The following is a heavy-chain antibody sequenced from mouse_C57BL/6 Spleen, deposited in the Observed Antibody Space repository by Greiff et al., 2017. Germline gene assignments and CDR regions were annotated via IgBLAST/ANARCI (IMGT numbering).Heavy chain of an antibody. J-gene: IGHJ4*01. CDR3: ARTGSSDYAMDY. CDR1: GYTFTSYW. Sequence: QVHVKQSGAELVRPGSSVKLSCKASGYTFTSYWMHWVKQRPIQGLEWIGNIDPSDSETHYNQKFKDKATLTVDKSSSTAYMQLSSLTSEDSAVYYCARTGSSDYAMDYWGQGTSVTVSS. D-gene: IGHD1-3*01. CDR2: IDPSDSET. V-gene: IGHV1-52*01.